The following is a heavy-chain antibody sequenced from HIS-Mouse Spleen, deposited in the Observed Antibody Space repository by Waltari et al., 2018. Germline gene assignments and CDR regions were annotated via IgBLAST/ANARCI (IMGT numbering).Heavy chain of an antibody. J-gene: IGHJ6*02. D-gene: IGHD4-4*01. CDR3: ARPPVTTGAYYYYGMDV. CDR2: LIPIFGKA. V-gene: IGHV1-69*01. CDR1: GGTFSSYA. Sequence: QVQLVQSGAEVKKPGSSVKVSCKASGGTFSSYAISWVRQAPGQGLEWMGGLIPIFGKANYPQKFQGRVTITADESTSTAYMELSSLRSEDTAVYYCARPPVTTGAYYYYGMDVWGQGTTVTVSS.